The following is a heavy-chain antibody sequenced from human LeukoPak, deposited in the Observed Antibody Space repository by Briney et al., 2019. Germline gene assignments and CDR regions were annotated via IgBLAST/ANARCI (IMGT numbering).Heavy chain of an antibody. J-gene: IGHJ4*02. CDR2: IYYSGST. Sequence: SETLSLTCTVSGGSISSGGYYWSWIRQHPGKGLEWIGYIYYSGSTYYNPSPKSRVTISVDTSKNQFSLKLSSVTAADTAVYYCARDPSNSVGNRIYFDFWGQGTLVTVS. V-gene: IGHV4-31*03. D-gene: IGHD5/OR15-5a*01. CDR3: ARDPSNSVGNRIYFDF. CDR1: GGSISSGGYY.